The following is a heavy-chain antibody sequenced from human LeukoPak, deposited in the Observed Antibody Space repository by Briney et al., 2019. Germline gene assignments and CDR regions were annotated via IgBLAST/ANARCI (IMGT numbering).Heavy chain of an antibody. CDR1: GFTFSSYG. CDR3: AKDYYDSSGYYYARPRGSAVLD. Sequence: PGRSLRLSCAASGFTFSSYGMHWVRQAPGKGLEWVAVIWYDGSNKYYADSVKGRFTISRDNSKNTLYLRMNSLRAEDTAVYYCAKDYYDSSGYYYARPRGSAVLDWGQGTLVAVSS. D-gene: IGHD3-22*01. J-gene: IGHJ4*02. CDR2: IWYDGSNK. V-gene: IGHV3-33*06.